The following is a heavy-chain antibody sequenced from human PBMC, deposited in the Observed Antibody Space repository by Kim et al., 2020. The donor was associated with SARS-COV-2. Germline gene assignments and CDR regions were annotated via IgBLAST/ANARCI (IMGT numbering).Heavy chain of an antibody. J-gene: IGHJ4*02. CDR1: GGSISSSSYY. CDR2: IYYSGST. V-gene: IGHV4-39*01. CDR3: AGGYSSGWYRTYYFDY. D-gene: IGHD6-19*01. Sequence: SETLSLTCTVSGGSISSSSYYWGWIRQPPGKGLEWIGSIYYSGSTYYNPSLKSRVTISVDTSKNQFSLKLSSVTAADTAVYYCAGGYSSGWYRTYYFDYWGQGTLVTVSS.